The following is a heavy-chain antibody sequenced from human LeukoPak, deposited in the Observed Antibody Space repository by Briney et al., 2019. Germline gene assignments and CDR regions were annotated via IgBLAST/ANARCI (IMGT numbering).Heavy chain of an antibody. CDR2: ISHSGST. J-gene: IGHJ5*02. V-gene: IGHV4-34*01. CDR3: ARHSYYYGSGSYYRNNWFDP. D-gene: IGHD3-10*01. CDR1: GGSFSGYY. Sequence: SETLSLTCAVYGGSFSGYYWSWIRQPPGKGLEWIGEISHSGSTNYNPSLKSRVTISVDTSKNQFSLKLSSVTAADTAVYYCARHSYYYGSGSYYRNNWFDPWGRGTLVTVSS.